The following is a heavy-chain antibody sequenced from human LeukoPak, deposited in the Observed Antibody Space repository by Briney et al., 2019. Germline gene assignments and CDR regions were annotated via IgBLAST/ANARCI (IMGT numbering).Heavy chain of an antibody. Sequence: GGSLRLSCAASGFTFSSYSMNWVRQAPGKGLEWVSSISSSSSCIYYADSVKGRLTISRDDSKNSLYLQMNSLRAENTAVYYCARNYYDSSGYYQYFQHWGQGTLVTVSS. CDR3: ARNYYDSSGYYQYFQH. D-gene: IGHD3-22*01. V-gene: IGHV3-21*01. CDR1: GFTFSSYS. CDR2: ISSSSSCI. J-gene: IGHJ1*01.